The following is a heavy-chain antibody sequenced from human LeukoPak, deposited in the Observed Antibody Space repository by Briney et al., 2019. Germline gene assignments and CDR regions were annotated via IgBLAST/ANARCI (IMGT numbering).Heavy chain of an antibody. Sequence: SETLSLTCTVSGVSITSSDFYWGWIRQPPGKGLEWIATISYSGRTYYNPSLKTRLTISVDTSKKQFSLKLLSVAAADTAVYYCDRLKSYCGGDCYPDQFHNWGQGTLVTVSS. CDR1: GVSITSSDFY. V-gene: IGHV4-39*01. CDR3: DRLKSYCGGDCYPDQFHN. CDR2: ISYSGRT. J-gene: IGHJ4*02. D-gene: IGHD2-21*02.